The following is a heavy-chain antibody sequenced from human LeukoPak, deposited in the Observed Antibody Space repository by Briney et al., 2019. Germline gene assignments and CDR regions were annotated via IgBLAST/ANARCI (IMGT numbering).Heavy chain of an antibody. V-gene: IGHV3-23*01. CDR3: ARGSMWLRRNYYDSSGYYWYNWFDP. J-gene: IGHJ5*02. D-gene: IGHD3-22*01. Sequence: GGSLRLSCAASGFTFSGYAMSWVRQAPGKGLEWVSAIVGGGGTTFYADSVKGRFTISRDNSKNTVFLQMNSLRAEDTAVYYCARGSMWLRRNYYDSSGYYWYNWFDPWGQGTLVTVSS. CDR1: GFTFSGYA. CDR2: IVGGGGTT.